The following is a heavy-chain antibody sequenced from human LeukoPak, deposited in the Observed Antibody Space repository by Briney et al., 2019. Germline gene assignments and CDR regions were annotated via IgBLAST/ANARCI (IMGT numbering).Heavy chain of an antibody. V-gene: IGHV4-59*01. D-gene: IGHD2-2*01. J-gene: IGHJ4*02. CDR2: IYYSGST. Sequence: SSETLSLTCTVSGGSISSYYWSWIRQPPGKGLEWIGYIYYSGSTNYNPSLKSRVTISVDTSKNQFSLKLSSVTAADTAVYYCARDNARYYFDYWGQGTLVTVSS. CDR1: GGSISSYY. CDR3: ARDNARYYFDY.